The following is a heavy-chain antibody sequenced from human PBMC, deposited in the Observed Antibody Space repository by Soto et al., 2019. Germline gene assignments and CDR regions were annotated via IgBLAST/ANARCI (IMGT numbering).Heavy chain of an antibody. CDR3: ERHSIWLLLSDY. Sequence: SETLSLTCTVSGGSMSTSDYYWGWIRQPPGRGLEWIGSIYYTGNTYYNPSLKRRVTISVDTSKNQFSLKLDSVTAADTAVYFCERHSIWLLLSDYWGQGSLVTVSS. CDR1: GGSMSTSDYY. D-gene: IGHD3-22*01. V-gene: IGHV4-39*01. CDR2: IYYTGNT. J-gene: IGHJ4*02.